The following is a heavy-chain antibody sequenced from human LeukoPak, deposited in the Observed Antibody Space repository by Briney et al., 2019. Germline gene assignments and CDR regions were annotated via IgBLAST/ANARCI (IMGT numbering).Heavy chain of an antibody. CDR1: GFPFRIYE. Sequence: PGGSLRLSCAVSGFPFRIYEMNWVRQAPGKGLEWVSNIGSSGAAIYYADSVRGRFTISRDNAKNSLYLQMNSLRAEDTAVYYCALLAVASDFDYWGQGALVTVSS. CDR3: ALLAVASDFDY. D-gene: IGHD6-19*01. CDR2: IGSSGAAI. J-gene: IGHJ4*02. V-gene: IGHV3-48*03.